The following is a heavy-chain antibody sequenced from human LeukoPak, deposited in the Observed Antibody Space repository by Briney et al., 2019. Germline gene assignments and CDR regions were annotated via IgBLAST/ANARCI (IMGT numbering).Heavy chain of an antibody. CDR3: ARAGLWSRDGYNYVDAFDI. Sequence: SETLSLTCAVSGGSISSGGYSWSWIRQPPGKGLEWIGYIYYSGSTYYNPSLKSRVTISVDTSKNQFSLKLSSVTAADTAVYYCARAGLWSRDGYNYVDAFDIWGQGTMVTVSS. V-gene: IGHV4-30-4*07. J-gene: IGHJ3*02. D-gene: IGHD5-24*01. CDR2: IYYSGST. CDR1: GGSISSGGYS.